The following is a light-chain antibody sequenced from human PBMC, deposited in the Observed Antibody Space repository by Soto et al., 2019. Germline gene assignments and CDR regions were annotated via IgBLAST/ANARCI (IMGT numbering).Light chain of an antibody. CDR1: SSDVAGYNY. Sequence: QSVLTQPASVSGSPGQSITISCTGTSSDVAGYNYVSWYQQHPGKAPKLMIYDVSKWPSGVSSRFSGSKSGNTASLTISGLQAEDEADYYCSSYTSSSTRVFGGGTKLTVL. CDR3: SSYTSSSTRV. CDR2: DVS. J-gene: IGLJ2*01. V-gene: IGLV2-14*03.